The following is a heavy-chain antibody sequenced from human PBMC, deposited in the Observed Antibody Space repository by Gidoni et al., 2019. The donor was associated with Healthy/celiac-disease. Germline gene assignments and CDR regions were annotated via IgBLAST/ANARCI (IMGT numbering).Heavy chain of an antibody. CDR1: GFTVSSNY. CDR2: IYSGGST. J-gene: IGHJ6*04. V-gene: IGHV3-53*02. CDR3: ARDSATAYYYYGMDV. D-gene: IGHD4-4*01. Sequence: EVQLVETGGGLIQPGGSLRLSCAASGFTVSSNYMSWVRQAPGKGLAWVSVIYSGGSTYYADSVKGRFTISRDNSKNTLYLQMNSLRAEDTAVYYCARDSATAYYYYGMDVWGKGTTVTVSS.